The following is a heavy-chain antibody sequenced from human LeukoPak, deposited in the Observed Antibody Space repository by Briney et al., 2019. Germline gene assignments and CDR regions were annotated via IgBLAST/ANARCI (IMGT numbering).Heavy chain of an antibody. V-gene: IGHV4-4*09. J-gene: IGHJ4*02. Sequence: SETLSLTCTVSGGSISSYYWSWIRQPPGKRLEWIGYIYTSGSTNYNPSLKSRVTISVDTSKNQFSLKLSSVTAADTAVYYCARHGATAIDYWGQGTLVTVSS. CDR3: ARHGATAIDY. CDR2: IYTSGST. CDR1: GGSISSYY. D-gene: IGHD1-26*01.